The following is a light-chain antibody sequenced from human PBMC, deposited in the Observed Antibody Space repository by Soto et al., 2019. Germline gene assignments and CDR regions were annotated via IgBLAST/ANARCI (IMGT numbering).Light chain of an antibody. CDR2: RNN. V-gene: IGLV1-47*01. CDR1: SSNIGSNY. CDR3: AAWDDSLSDVL. Sequence: QSVLTQPPSASGTPGQRVTISCSGSSSNIGSNYIYWYQQLPGTAPKLLIFRNNQRPLGVPDRFSGSKSGTSASLAISGLRSEDEADYYCAAWDDSLSDVLFGGGTKLTVL. J-gene: IGLJ2*01.